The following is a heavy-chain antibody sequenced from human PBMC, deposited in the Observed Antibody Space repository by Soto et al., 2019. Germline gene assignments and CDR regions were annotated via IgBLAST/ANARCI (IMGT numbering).Heavy chain of an antibody. CDR3: ASPKIAFYNWFDP. V-gene: IGHV4-39*01. CDR2: IYYSGIT. CDR1: CLSIPSSSSY. J-gene: IGHJ5*02. Sequence: PSATLSLTCSVHCLSIPSSSSYRGSRRQPPGQGLEWMGSIYYSGITYYHPPLKSRVTISVDTSKNQFSLKRSSVTAADTAVYYCASPKIAFYNWFDPWGQGTLVTVSS. D-gene: IGHD3-3*02.